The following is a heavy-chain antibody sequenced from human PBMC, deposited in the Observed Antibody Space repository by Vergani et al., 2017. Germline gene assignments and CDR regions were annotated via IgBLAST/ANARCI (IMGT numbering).Heavy chain of an antibody. D-gene: IGHD5-18*01. CDR1: GYSFTSYW. Sequence: EVQLVQSGAEVKKPGESLKISCKGSGYSFTSYWIGWVRQMPGKGLEWMGIIYPADSDTRYNPSFQGQVTISADKSISTAYLQWSSLKASDTAMYYCARQRGDAAMVMVSYFDYWGQGTLVTVSS. V-gene: IGHV5-51*01. J-gene: IGHJ4*02. CDR2: IYPADSDT. CDR3: ARQRGDAAMVMVSYFDY.